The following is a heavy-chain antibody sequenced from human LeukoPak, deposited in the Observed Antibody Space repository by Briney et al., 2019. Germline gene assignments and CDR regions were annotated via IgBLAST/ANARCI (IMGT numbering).Heavy chain of an antibody. J-gene: IGHJ4*02. Sequence: GGSLRLSCAASGFTFSSHAMHWVRQAPGKGLEWVAVISYDGINKYYADSVKGRFTISRDNSKNTIYLQMNSLRAEDTAVYYCARVNRSSSSFDYWGQGTLVTVSS. CDR1: GFTFSSHA. D-gene: IGHD6-6*01. CDR3: ARVNRSSSSFDY. CDR2: ISYDGINK. V-gene: IGHV3-30-3*01.